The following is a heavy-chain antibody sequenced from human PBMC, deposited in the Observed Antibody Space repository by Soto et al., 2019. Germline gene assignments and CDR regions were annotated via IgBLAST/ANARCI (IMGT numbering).Heavy chain of an antibody. J-gene: IGHJ6*02. CDR3: ARALTYGSRTGYYGMDV. Sequence: LSLTCKVSGGSLSSGSYYWSWIRQPPGKGLEWIGYIYYSGSTNYNPSLKSRVTISVDTSKNQFSLKLSSVTAADTAVYYCARALTYGSRTGYYGMDVWGQGTTVTVSS. CDR1: GGSLSSGSYY. CDR2: IYYSGST. V-gene: IGHV4-61*01. D-gene: IGHD3-10*01.